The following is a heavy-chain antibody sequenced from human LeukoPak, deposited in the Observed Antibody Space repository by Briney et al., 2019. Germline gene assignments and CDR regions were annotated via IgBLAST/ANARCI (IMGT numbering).Heavy chain of an antibody. D-gene: IGHD6-19*01. CDR1: GGSISSSSYY. J-gene: IGHJ6*02. V-gene: IGHV4-39*07. Sequence: SETLSLTCTVSGGSISSSSYYWGWIRQPPGKGLEWIGSIYYSGSTNYNPSLKSRVTISVDTSKNQFSLKLSSVTAADTAVYYCARDSSGWYSTRYYYYGMDVWGQGTTVTVSS. CDR2: IYYSGST. CDR3: ARDSSGWYSTRYYYYGMDV.